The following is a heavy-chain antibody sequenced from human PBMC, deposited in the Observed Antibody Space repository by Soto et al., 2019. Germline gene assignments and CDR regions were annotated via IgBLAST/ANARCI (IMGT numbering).Heavy chain of an antibody. CDR1: GFTFSDYY. D-gene: IGHD3-22*01. Sequence: LGGSLRLSCAASGFTFSDYYMSWIRQAPGKGLEWVSYISSSGSTIYYADSVKGRFTISRDNAKNSLYLQMNSLRAEDTAVYYCARTTYYYDSSGYYGYYFDYWGQGTLVTVS. V-gene: IGHV3-11*01. CDR3: ARTTYYYDSSGYYGYYFDY. J-gene: IGHJ4*02. CDR2: ISSSGSTI.